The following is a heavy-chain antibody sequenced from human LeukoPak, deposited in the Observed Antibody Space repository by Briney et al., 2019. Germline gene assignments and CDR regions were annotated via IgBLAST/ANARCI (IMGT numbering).Heavy chain of an antibody. Sequence: SQTLSLTCAISGDSVSSNSAAWNWIRQSPSRGLEWLGRTYYRSKWYNDYAVSVKSRITINPDTSTNQFSLQLNSVTPEDTAVYYCARVAVAATGPGWFDPWGQGTLVTVSS. CDR1: GDSVSSNSAA. D-gene: IGHD2-15*01. V-gene: IGHV6-1*01. CDR3: ARVAVAATGPGWFDP. CDR2: TYYRSKWYN. J-gene: IGHJ5*02.